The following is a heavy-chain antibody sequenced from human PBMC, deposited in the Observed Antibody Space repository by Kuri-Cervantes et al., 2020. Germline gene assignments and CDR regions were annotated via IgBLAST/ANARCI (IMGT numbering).Heavy chain of an antibody. CDR1: GGSISSSSYY. CDR3: ARGTEKTDYGGFRHGTPFDY. D-gene: IGHD4-23*01. Sequence: SETLSLTCTVSGGSISSSSYYWGWIRQPPGKGLEWIGSIYYSGSTYYNPSLKSRVTISVDTSKNQFSLKLSSVTAADTAVYYCARGTEKTDYGGFRHGTPFDYWGQGTLVTVSS. J-gene: IGHJ4*02. V-gene: IGHV4-39*07. CDR2: IYYSGST.